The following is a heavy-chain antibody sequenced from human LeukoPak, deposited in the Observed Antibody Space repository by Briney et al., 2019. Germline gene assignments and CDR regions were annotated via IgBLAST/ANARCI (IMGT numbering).Heavy chain of an antibody. V-gene: IGHV1-69*13. Sequence: SVTVSFTASGGTFSIYAISWVRQAPGQGLEWMGGIIPIFGTANYAQKFQGRVTITADESTSTAYMELSSLRSEDTAVYYCARLHGQYGSGSYHLDYWGQGTLVTVSS. CDR2: IIPIFGTA. CDR1: GGTFSIYA. J-gene: IGHJ4*02. D-gene: IGHD3-10*01. CDR3: ARLHGQYGSGSYHLDY.